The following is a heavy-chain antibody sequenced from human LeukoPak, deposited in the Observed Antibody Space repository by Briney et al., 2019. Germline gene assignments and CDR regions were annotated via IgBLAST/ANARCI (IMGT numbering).Heavy chain of an antibody. V-gene: IGHV1-69*06. CDR3: ARDRIAVAGRKYYYYMDV. J-gene: IGHJ6*03. CDR2: IIPSLGTA. D-gene: IGHD6-19*01. Sequence: SVKVSCKASGGTFSSYAISWVRQAPGQGLEWMGGIIPSLGTANYAQKFKGRVTITADKSTSTAYMELSSLRSEDTAVYYCARDRIAVAGRKYYYYMDVWGKGTTVTVSS. CDR1: GGTFSSYA.